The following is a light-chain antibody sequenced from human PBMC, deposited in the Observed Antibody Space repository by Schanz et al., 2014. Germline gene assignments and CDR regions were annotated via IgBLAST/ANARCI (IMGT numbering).Light chain of an antibody. V-gene: IGLV2-14*02. Sequence: QSALTQPASLSGSPGQSITISCTGTSSDVGSYNLVSWYQQHPGKAPKLMIYDVSNRPSGVSNRFSGSKSGNTASLTISGLQAEDEADYYCSSYTSSSTLVFGGGTKLTVL. J-gene: IGLJ2*01. CDR1: SSDVGSYNL. CDR2: DVS. CDR3: SSYTSSSTLV.